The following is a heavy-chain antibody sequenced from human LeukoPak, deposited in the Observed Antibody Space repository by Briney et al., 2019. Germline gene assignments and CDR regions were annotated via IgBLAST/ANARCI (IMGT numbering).Heavy chain of an antibody. CDR2: IYYSGST. CDR1: GGSISSGDYY. D-gene: IGHD2-2*02. CDR3: AREDCSSTSCYIGRDEGGLYFDY. J-gene: IGHJ4*02. Sequence: SQTLSLTCTVSGGSISSGDYYWRWIRQPPGTGLEWIGYIYYSGSTYYNPSLKSRVTISVDTSKNQFSLKLSSVTAADTAVYYCAREDCSSTSCYIGRDEGGLYFDYWGQGTLVTVSS. V-gene: IGHV4-30-4*08.